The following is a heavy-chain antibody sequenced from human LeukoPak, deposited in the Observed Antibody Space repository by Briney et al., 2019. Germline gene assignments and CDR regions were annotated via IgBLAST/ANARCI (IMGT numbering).Heavy chain of an antibody. CDR1: GSTFTNYG. CDR3: ARDGAGSYYPNAFDV. V-gene: IGHV1-18*01. J-gene: IGHJ3*01. CDR2: ISAYNGNT. D-gene: IGHD1-26*01. Sequence: ASVTVSCKASGSTFTNYGFTCVRQAPGQGLEWMGWISAYNGNTNYAQKLQGRVTMTTDTSTSTAYMELRSLRSDDTAVYYCARDGAGSYYPNAFDVWGQGTMVTVSS.